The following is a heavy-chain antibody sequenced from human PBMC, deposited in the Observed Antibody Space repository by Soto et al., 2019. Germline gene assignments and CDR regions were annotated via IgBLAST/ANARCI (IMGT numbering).Heavy chain of an antibody. CDR2: IYPDSGGT. CDR3: RVTGVSEVDY. CDR1: GYTFTGFY. D-gene: IGHD2-8*01. V-gene: IGHV1-2*02. Sequence: QVQLVQSGAEVKKPGASVKVSCRTSGYTFTGFYIHWVRQAPGQGLESMGWIYPDSGGTDYAQKFQGRVTMTRDTSISTAYMELSRLRSDDTAVYYCRVTGVSEVDYWGQGTLVTVSS. J-gene: IGHJ4*02.